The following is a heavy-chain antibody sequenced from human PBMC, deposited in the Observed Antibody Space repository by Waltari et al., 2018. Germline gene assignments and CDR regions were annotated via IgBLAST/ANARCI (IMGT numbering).Heavy chain of an antibody. J-gene: IGHJ3*02. CDR2: TYDRSKRYN. CDR3: ARDPPPGGVDAFDI. V-gene: IGHV6-1*01. CDR1: GDSVSSNSAA. D-gene: IGHD1-1*01. Sequence: QVQLQQSGPGLVKPSQTLSLTCPISGDSVSSNSAAWNWLRQPPSRGLEWLGRTYDRSKRYNEYAVSVKSRITINPDTSKNQFSLQLNSVTPEDTAVYYCARDPPPGGVDAFDIWGQGTMVTVSS.